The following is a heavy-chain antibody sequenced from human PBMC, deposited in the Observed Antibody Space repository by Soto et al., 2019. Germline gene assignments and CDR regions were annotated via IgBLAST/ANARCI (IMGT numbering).Heavy chain of an antibody. V-gene: IGHV1-69*12. D-gene: IGHD6-6*01. J-gene: IGHJ6*02. CDR3: ARARPDSSSVHGMDV. Sequence: QVQLVQSGAEVKKPGSSVKVSCKASGGTFSSYAISWVRQAPGQGLEWMGGIIPIFGTANYAQKFQGRVTITADESTITDYMELSSLRSEETAVYYCARARPDSSSVHGMDVWGQGTTVTVSS. CDR1: GGTFSSYA. CDR2: IIPIFGTA.